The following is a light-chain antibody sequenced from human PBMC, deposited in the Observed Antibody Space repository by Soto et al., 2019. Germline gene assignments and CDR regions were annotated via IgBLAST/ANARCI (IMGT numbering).Light chain of an antibody. CDR2: DVS. V-gene: IGLV2-11*01. Sequence: QSVLTQPAPVSGSPGQSITISCTGTSSDVGGYNYVSWYQQYPGKAPKIMIYDVSKRPSGVPDRFSGSKSDNTASLTISGLQAEDEAHYYCCSYAGSYTFVFGIGTKVTVL. CDR3: CSYAGSYTFV. J-gene: IGLJ1*01. CDR1: SSDVGGYNY.